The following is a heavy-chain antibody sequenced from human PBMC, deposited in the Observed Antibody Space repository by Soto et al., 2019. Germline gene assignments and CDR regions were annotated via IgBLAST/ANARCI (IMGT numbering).Heavy chain of an antibody. J-gene: IGHJ4*02. Sequence: PSATLSLTCSVSGVSVSSGSFYWSWIRQPPGKGLEWIGFIYNTETFNYNPSLKSRVTLSVDASEHQFSLKLSSVTAADTAVYYCARVPLRYSSSHNFDSWGQGALVTVSS. CDR1: GVSVSSGSFY. CDR3: ARVPLRYSSSHNFDS. V-gene: IGHV4-61*01. CDR2: IYNTETF. D-gene: IGHD6-19*01.